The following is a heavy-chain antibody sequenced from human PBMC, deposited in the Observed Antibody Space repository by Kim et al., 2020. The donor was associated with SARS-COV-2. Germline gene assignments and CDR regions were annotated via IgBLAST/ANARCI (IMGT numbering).Heavy chain of an antibody. CDR1: GYTFTSYA. Sequence: ASVKVSCKASGYTFTSYAMHWVRQAPGQRLEWMGWINAGNGNTKYSQKFQGRVTITRDTSASTAYMELSSLRSEDTAVYYCARGVTRLLYYFDYWGQGTLVTVSS. J-gene: IGHJ4*02. CDR2: INAGNGNT. V-gene: IGHV1-3*01. D-gene: IGHD3-10*01. CDR3: ARGVTRLLYYFDY.